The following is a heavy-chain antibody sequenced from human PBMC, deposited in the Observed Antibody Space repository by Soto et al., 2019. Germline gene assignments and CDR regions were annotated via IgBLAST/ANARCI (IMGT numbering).Heavy chain of an antibody. CDR2: IYYSGST. D-gene: IGHD5-12*01. V-gene: IGHV4-59*01. CDR1: GGSISSYY. CDR3: AREAIYEDQNWFDP. J-gene: IGHJ5*02. Sequence: SETLSLTCTVSGGSISSYYWSWIRQPPGKGLEWIGYIYYSGSTNYNPSLKSRVTISVDTSKNQFSLKLSSVTAADTAVYYCAREAIYEDQNWFDPWGQGTLVTVSS.